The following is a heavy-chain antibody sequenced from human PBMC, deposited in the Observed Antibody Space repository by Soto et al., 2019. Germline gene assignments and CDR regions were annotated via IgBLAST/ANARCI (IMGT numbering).Heavy chain of an antibody. CDR3: ASHPLNWSDADS. CDR1: GYSIRSGYF. Sequence: SETLSLTCAVSGYSIRSGYFWGWIRQPPGKGLEWIGSMYHSGSTYYNLSLKSRVTISMDTSKNQFSLTMKSVTAADTGVYYCASHPLNWSDADSWGQGVLVTVSS. CDR2: MYHSGST. J-gene: IGHJ4*02. V-gene: IGHV4-38-2*01. D-gene: IGHD1-1*01.